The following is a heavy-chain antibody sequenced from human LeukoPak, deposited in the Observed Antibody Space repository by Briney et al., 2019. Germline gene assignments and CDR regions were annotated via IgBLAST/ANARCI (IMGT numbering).Heavy chain of an antibody. V-gene: IGHV3-30*02. Sequence: GGSLRLSCAASGFTFSSYGMHWVRQAPGKGLEWVAVIWYDGSNKYYADSVKGRFTISRDNSKNTLYLQMNSLRAEDTAVYYCAKDSGIAVAGTLRAFDIWGQGTMVTVSS. CDR2: IWYDGSNK. J-gene: IGHJ3*02. D-gene: IGHD6-19*01. CDR3: AKDSGIAVAGTLRAFDI. CDR1: GFTFSSYG.